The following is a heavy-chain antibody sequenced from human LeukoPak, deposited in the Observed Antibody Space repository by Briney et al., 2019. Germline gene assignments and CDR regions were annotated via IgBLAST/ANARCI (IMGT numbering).Heavy chain of an antibody. CDR1: GFTFSSYW. V-gene: IGHV3-74*01. J-gene: IGHJ4*02. D-gene: IGHD4/OR15-4a*01. CDR3: ARDQTIRGDY. CDR2: ISGDGRNI. Sequence: GGSLRLSCVASGFTFSSYWMHWFRQDPRKGLVWVSRISGDGRNINYADSVRGRFTISRDNAKNTLYLQMNTLRVEDTAVYYCARDQTIRGDYWGQGTLVTVSS.